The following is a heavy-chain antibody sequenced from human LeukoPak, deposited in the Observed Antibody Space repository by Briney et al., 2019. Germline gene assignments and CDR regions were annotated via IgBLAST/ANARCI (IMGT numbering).Heavy chain of an antibody. CDR1: GCTFSSYE. V-gene: IGHV3-48*03. CDR3: ATGADGYSYGF. CDR2: ISSSGSTI. D-gene: IGHD5-18*01. Sequence: GGSLRLSCAASGCTFSSYEMNWVRQAPGKGLEWVSYISSSGSTIYYADSVKGRFTISRDNAKNSLYLQMNSLRAEDTAVYYCATGADGYSYGFWGQGTLVTVSS. J-gene: IGHJ4*02.